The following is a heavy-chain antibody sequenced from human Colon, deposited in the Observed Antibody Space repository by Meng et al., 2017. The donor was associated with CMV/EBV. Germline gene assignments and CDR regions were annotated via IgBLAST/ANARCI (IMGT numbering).Heavy chain of an antibody. D-gene: IGHD3-10*01. J-gene: IGHJ6*02. CDR3: AKDTAYYYGSGSRAYGMDV. Sequence: GESLKISCAASGFTFNNYVMTWVRQAPGKGLEWVSGISGSGSSTYYADSVKGRYTISRDNSKNTPYLQMNSLGAEDTAVYYCAKDTAYYYGSGSRAYGMDVWGQGTTVTVSS. CDR1: GFTFNNYV. CDR2: ISGSGSST. V-gene: IGHV3-23*01.